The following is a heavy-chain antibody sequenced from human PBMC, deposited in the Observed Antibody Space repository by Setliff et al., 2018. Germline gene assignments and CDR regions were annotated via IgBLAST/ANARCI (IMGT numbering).Heavy chain of an antibody. CDR3: ARSPGRGGYYYLTLYY. CDR1: GGSFSGYY. CDR2: XXXXXXX. V-gene: IGHV4-34*01. J-gene: IGHJ4*02. D-gene: IGHD3-22*01. Sequence: PSETLSLTCAVYGGSFSGYYWSWIRQPPGXXXXXXXXXXXXXXXXXXPSLKXXXTISVDTSKNQFSLKLSSVTAADTAVYYCARSPGRGGYYYLTLYYWGQGTLVTVSS.